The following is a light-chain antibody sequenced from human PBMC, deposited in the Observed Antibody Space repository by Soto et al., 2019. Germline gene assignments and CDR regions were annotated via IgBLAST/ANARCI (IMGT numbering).Light chain of an antibody. CDR2: DVN. Sequence: QSVLTQPASVSGSPGQSITISCTGTSSDVGGYNYVSWYQQHPGKAPKLMIYDVNNRPSGVSYRFSGSKSGNTASLTISGLQAEDEADYYCSSYTSSSTLAFGTGTKLTVL. V-gene: IGLV2-14*03. CDR1: SSDVGGYNY. J-gene: IGLJ1*01. CDR3: SSYTSSSTLA.